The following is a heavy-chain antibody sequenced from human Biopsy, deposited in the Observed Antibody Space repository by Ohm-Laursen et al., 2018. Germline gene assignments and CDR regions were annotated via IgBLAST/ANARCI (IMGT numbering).Heavy chain of an antibody. Sequence: SVNASCTPSGYTFYSYGITWVRQAPGHGLEWMGWITVDITNSAQTSQGRLTLTADTTTNTAYMYLRGLRSADTAIYYSARAFGGAFYACAFDHWGQGTLVTVSS. D-gene: IGHD2/OR15-2a*01. CDR3: ARAFGGAFYACAFDH. CDR2: ITVDIT. J-gene: IGHJ4*02. V-gene: IGHV1-18*01. CDR1: GYTFYSYG.